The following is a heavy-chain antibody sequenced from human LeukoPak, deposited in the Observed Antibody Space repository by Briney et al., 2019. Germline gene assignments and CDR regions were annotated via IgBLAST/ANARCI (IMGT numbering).Heavy chain of an antibody. CDR1: GFTFDDYA. D-gene: IGHD3-10*01. CDR3: AKDISRGESTYYFDY. V-gene: IGHV3-9*01. CDR2: ISWNSGSI. Sequence: GRSLRLSCAASGFTFDDYAMHWVRQAPGKGLEWVSGISWNSGSIGYADSVKGRFTISRDNAKNSLYRQMNSLRAEDTALYYCAKDISRGESTYYFDYWGQGTLVTVSS. J-gene: IGHJ4*02.